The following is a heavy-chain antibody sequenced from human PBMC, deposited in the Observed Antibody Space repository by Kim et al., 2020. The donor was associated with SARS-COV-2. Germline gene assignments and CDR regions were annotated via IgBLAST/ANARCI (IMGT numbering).Heavy chain of an antibody. J-gene: IGHJ4*02. D-gene: IGHD3-10*01. Sequence: ASVKVSCKASGYTFTSYYMHWVRQAPGQGLEWMGIINPSGGSTSYAQKFQGRVTMTRDTSTSTVYMELSSLRSEDTAVYYCARGLVLDLWFGERYYFDYWGQGTLVTVSS. CDR3: ARGLVLDLWFGERYYFDY. V-gene: IGHV1-46*01. CDR2: INPSGGST. CDR1: GYTFTSYY.